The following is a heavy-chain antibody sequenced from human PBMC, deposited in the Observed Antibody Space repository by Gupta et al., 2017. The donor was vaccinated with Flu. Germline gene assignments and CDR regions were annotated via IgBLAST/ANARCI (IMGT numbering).Heavy chain of an antibody. CDR3: AKDHRGSGWYRRAQDGFDY. CDR1: GFSFSSYA. D-gene: IGHD6-19*01. J-gene: IGHJ4*02. CDR2: ISGSGGST. Sequence: EVQLLESGGGLVQPGGSLRLSCAASGFSFSSYATSWVRQAPGKGLEWVSAISGSGGSTYYADSVKGRFTISRDNSKNTLYLQMNSLRAEDTAVYYCAKDHRGSGWYRRAQDGFDYWGQGTLVTVSS. V-gene: IGHV3-23*01.